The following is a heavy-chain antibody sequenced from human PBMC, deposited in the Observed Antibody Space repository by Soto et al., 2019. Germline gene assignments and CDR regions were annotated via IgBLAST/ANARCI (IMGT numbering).Heavy chain of an antibody. D-gene: IGHD3-22*01. CDR2: ISSSGSYT. J-gene: IGHJ2*01. CDR1: GFTFSDYY. Sequence: QVQLVESGGDLVKPGGSLRLSCAASGFTFSDYYMSWIRQAPGKGLEWVSYISSSGSYTNYPDSVKGRFTISRDNAKNSLYLQMNSVRAEDTAVYYCARDAYDSSVYLSWYFDLWGRGTLVTVSS. V-gene: IGHV3-11*06. CDR3: ARDAYDSSVYLSWYFDL.